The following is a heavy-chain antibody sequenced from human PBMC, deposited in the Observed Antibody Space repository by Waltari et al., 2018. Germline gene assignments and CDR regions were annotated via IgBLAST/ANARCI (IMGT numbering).Heavy chain of an antibody. D-gene: IGHD3-3*01. Sequence: QVQLQESGPGLVKPSETLSLTCTVSGGSISSYYWSWIRQPPGKALEWIGYIYYSGSTNNNPSLKSRVTLSVDTSKNQGSLKLSSVTAADTAVYYWARDRTDDFWSGPVDYWGQGTLVTVAS. CDR1: GGSISSYY. J-gene: IGHJ4*02. CDR3: ARDRTDDFWSGPVDY. V-gene: IGHV4-59*01. CDR2: IYYSGST.